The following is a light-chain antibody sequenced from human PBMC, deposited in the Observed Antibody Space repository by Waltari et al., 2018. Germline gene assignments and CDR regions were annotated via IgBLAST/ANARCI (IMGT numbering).Light chain of an antibody. CDR2: AAS. V-gene: IGKV1-39*01. J-gene: IGKJ1*01. CDR3: QQSYSIPWT. Sequence: DIQMTQSPSSLSASVGDRVTITCRPSQGISTYLNWYQQKPGKAPKLLIHAASTLQSGAPPRFSGSGSWTEFTLTISSLQPEDFATYYCQQSYSIPWTFGQGTEVEI. CDR1: QGISTY.